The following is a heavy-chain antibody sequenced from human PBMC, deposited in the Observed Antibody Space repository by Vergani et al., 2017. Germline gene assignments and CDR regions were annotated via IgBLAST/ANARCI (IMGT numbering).Heavy chain of an antibody. D-gene: IGHD3-3*01. V-gene: IGHV3-21*01. Sequence: EVQLVESGGGLVKPGGSLRLSCVASGFTFSSYSMNWVRQAPGKGLEWVSSISSSSSYIYYADSVKGRFTISRDNATNSLYLQMNSLRAEDTAVYYCARAGLGYSHPNYDFWSGYSYYYGMDVWGQGTTVTVSS. CDR2: ISSSSSYI. CDR1: GFTFSSYS. CDR3: ARAGLGYSHPNYDFWSGYSYYYGMDV. J-gene: IGHJ6*02.